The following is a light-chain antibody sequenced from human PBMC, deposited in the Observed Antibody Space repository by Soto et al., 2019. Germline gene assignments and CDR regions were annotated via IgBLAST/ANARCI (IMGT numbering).Light chain of an antibody. CDR1: SSDVGGYNY. Sequence: QSVLTQPASVSGSPGQSITICCTGTSSDVGGYNYVSWYQQHPGKAPKLMISEVSNRPSGVSNRFSGSKSGNTASLTISGLQAEDEADYYCSSYSSRSTPVFGGGTKLTVL. J-gene: IGLJ2*01. CDR2: EVS. V-gene: IGLV2-14*01. CDR3: SSYSSRSTPV.